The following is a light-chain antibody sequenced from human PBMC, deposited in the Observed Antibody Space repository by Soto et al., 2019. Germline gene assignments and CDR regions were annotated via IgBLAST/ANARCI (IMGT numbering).Light chain of an antibody. V-gene: IGLV2-8*01. CDR1: SSDIGAYNY. Sequence: QSALTQPPSASGSPGQSVTISCTGTSSDIGAYNYVSWYQQRPGKAPKLMIYEVSKRPSGVPDRFSGSKSGNTASLTVSGLQAEDEADYYCSSYAGSNNLLFGGGTKLTVL. J-gene: IGLJ2*01. CDR3: SSYAGSNNLL. CDR2: EVS.